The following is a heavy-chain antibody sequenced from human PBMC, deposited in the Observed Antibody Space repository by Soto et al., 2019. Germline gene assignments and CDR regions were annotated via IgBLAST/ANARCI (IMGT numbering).Heavy chain of an antibody. D-gene: IGHD5-18*01. CDR1: GFTFDDYG. J-gene: IGHJ4*02. V-gene: IGHV3-20*01. CDR2: INWNGGST. Sequence: EVQLVESGGGVVRPGGSLRLSCAASGFTFDDYGMSWVRQAPGKGLEWVSGINWNGGSTGYADSVKGRFTISRDNAKNSLYLQMNRLRAEDTALYHCARATGRDTAMVTAFDYWGQGTLVTVSS. CDR3: ARATGRDTAMVTAFDY.